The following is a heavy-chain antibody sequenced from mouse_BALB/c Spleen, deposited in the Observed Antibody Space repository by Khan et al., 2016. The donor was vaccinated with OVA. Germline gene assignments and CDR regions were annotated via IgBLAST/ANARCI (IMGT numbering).Heavy chain of an antibody. CDR2: IDPANGNT. Sequence: VQLQQSGAEFVKPGASLRLSCTASGFNIKNTYIHWVKQRPEQGLEWIGRIDPANGNTKYDPYFQGKATISADTAYNIAYLQLSSLTSEDTAVYYCALSFLLYSIDVWGQGTSVTVSS. CDR1: GFNIKNTY. J-gene: IGHJ4*01. CDR3: ALSFLLYSIDV. V-gene: IGHV14-3*02.